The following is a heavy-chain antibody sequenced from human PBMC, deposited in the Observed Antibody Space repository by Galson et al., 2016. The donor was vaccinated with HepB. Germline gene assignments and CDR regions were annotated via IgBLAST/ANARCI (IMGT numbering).Heavy chain of an antibody. D-gene: IGHD3-22*01. J-gene: IGHJ4*02. CDR2: IFYSGNS. Sequence: ETLSLTCTVSGGSISSSNYYWGWIRQPPGKGLEWIGHIFYSGNSFYNPSLKSRVTMSVDTSKNHLSLRLSSVTAADTAVYYCARTSKYYYDSTGYLDYWGQGTLVTVSS. V-gene: IGHV4-39*02. CDR1: GGSISSSNYY. CDR3: ARTSKYYYDSTGYLDY.